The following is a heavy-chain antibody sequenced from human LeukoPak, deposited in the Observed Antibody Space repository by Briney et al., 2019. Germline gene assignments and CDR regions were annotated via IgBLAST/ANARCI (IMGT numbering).Heavy chain of an antibody. V-gene: IGHV3-23*01. CDR1: GFTFSSYA. CDR2: ISSGGGST. CDR3: AKDQGGAIFGVVIPQYYFDY. J-gene: IGHJ4*02. Sequence: GGSLRLSCAASGFTFSSYAMSWVRQAPGKGLKWVSTISSGGGSTYYADSVKGRFTISRDNSKNTPYLQMNSLRAEDTAVYYCAKDQGGAIFGVVIPQYYFDYWGQGTLVTVSS. D-gene: IGHD3-3*01.